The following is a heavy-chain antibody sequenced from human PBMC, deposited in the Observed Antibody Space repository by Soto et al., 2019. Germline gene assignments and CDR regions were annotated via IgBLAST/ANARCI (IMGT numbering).Heavy chain of an antibody. D-gene: IGHD3-22*01. V-gene: IGHV3-64*02. CDR2: ITNTGGST. J-gene: IGHJ4*02. CDR3: ARIFHYNSGYYYDY. Sequence: PGGSLRLSCTSSGFTFSNYHMHWVRQAPGKGLEYVSAITNTGGSTYYADSVKGRFTISRDNSKNTLYLQMGSLRAEDMAVYYCARIFHYNSGYYYDYWGQGALVTVSS. CDR1: GFTFSNYH.